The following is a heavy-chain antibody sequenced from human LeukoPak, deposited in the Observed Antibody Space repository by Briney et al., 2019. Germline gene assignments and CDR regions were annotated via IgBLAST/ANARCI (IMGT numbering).Heavy chain of an antibody. J-gene: IGHJ4*02. Sequence: GASVKVSCKASGYTFTGYYMHWVRQAPGQGLEWMGWTNPNSGGTNYAQKFQGRVTMTRDTSISTAYMELSRLRSDVTAVYYCARAAYYYDSSGYYPSYWGQGTLVTVSS. CDR1: GYTFTGYY. CDR2: TNPNSGGT. V-gene: IGHV1-2*02. CDR3: ARAAYYYDSSGYYPSY. D-gene: IGHD3-22*01.